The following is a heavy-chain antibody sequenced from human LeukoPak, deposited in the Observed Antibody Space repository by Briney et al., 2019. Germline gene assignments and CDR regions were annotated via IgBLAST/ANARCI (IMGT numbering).Heavy chain of an antibody. D-gene: IGHD1-26*01. CDR2: IKQGGSET. CDR1: GFTFSNYW. Sequence: GGSLRLSCAASGFTFSNYWMSWVRQAPGKGLEWVANIKQGGSETHYVDSVRGRFTVSRDDAQNSLYLQMISLRVEDTAVYYCARGGLRVGGDFEDLDYWGQGTLVTVSS. V-gene: IGHV3-7*03. CDR3: ARGGLRVGGDFEDLDY. J-gene: IGHJ4*02.